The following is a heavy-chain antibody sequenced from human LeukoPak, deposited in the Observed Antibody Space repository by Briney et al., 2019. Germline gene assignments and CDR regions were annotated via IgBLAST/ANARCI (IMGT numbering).Heavy chain of an antibody. V-gene: IGHV3-66*02. D-gene: IGHD3-22*01. J-gene: IGHJ3*02. CDR3: AREGYDSSGHLGHDAFDI. CDR1: GFTVSSNY. Sequence: GGSLRLSCAASGFTVSSNYMSWVRQAPGKGLEWVSVIYSGGSTYYADSVKGRFTISRDNSKNTLYLQMNSLRAEDTAVYYCAREGYDSSGHLGHDAFDIWGQRTMVTVSS. CDR2: IYSGGST.